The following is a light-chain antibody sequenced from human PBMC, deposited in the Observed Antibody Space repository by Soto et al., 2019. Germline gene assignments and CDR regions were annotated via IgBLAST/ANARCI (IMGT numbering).Light chain of an antibody. J-gene: IGKJ4*01. V-gene: IGKV3-20*01. CDR3: QQYGSSPLT. CDR1: QSVSTSY. CDR2: DAS. Sequence: IELTQSPGTLSLSPGERATLSCRASQSVSTSYLAWYQQKPGQAPRLLIYDASSRATGIPDRFSGSGSGTDFTLNISRLEPEDLAVYYCQQYGSSPLTFGGGTKVELK.